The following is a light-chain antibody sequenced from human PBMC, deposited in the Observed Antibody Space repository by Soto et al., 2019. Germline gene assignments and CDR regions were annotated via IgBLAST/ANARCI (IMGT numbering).Light chain of an antibody. CDR1: PTVNNNY. V-gene: IGKV3-20*01. CDR3: QQYGTSPFT. Sequence: ELVLTQSPGTLSLSPGERATLSCRASPTVNNNYLTWYQQTPVQAPRLLIYGASSRATGIPDKFSASGSGTDFTLTISRLEPEDFAVYYCQQYGTSPFTFGPGTKVDI. CDR2: GAS. J-gene: IGKJ3*01.